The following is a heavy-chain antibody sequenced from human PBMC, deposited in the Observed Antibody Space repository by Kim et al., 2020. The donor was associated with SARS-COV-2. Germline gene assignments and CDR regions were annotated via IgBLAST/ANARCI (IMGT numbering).Heavy chain of an antibody. V-gene: IGHV1-18*04. CDR2: ISAYSGKT. CDR1: GYIFKYYS. D-gene: IGHD2-15*01. CDR3: SREITMGPVVVVRLEP. J-gene: IGHJ5*02. Sequence: ASVKVSCKASGYIFKYYSMTWARQAPGHGLEWMGWISAYSGKTESAQKFQDRAIMTTDTSTDTAYLELGSLRFDDTAVYYCSREITMGPVVVVRLEPGGQGTLVTVSP.